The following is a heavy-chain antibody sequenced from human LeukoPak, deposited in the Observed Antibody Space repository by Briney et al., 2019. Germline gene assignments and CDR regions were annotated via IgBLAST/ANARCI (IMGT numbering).Heavy chain of an antibody. CDR3: AREKIALSGVFDY. CDR1: GESFSDYY. V-gene: IGHV4-34*01. CDR2: INHSGTA. J-gene: IGHJ4*02. D-gene: IGHD6-19*01. Sequence: PSETLSLTCAVYGESFSDYYWIWIRERPGKGLEWIEEINHSGTANYNSSLKSRGTISVNTSKRQFSLRMSSVTAADTATYYCAREKIALSGVFDYWGQGTLVTVSS.